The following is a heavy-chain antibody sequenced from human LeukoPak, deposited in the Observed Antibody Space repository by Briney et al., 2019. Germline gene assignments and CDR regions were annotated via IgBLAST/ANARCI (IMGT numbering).Heavy chain of an antibody. CDR3: AKDRPLGYCSGGTCHKVY. CDR2: ISYDGSNK. J-gene: IGHJ4*02. Sequence: PGGSLRLSCAASGFTFSSYAMHWVRQAPGKGLEWVAVISYDGSNKYYADSVKGRFTISRDNSKSMMYLQMNSLRPEDTAVYYCAKDRPLGYCSGGTCHKVYWGQGTLVTVSS. D-gene: IGHD2-15*01. V-gene: IGHV3-30-3*01. CDR1: GFTFSSYA.